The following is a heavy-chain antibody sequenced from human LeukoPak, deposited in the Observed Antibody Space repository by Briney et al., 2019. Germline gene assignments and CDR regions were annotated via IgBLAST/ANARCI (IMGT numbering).Heavy chain of an antibody. CDR2: IYYSGST. CDR3: AGEYYYDSSGYYYGIDY. D-gene: IGHD3-22*01. J-gene: IGHJ4*02. Sequence: PSETLSLTCTVSGGSISSYYWSWIRQPPGKGLEWIGYIYYSGSTNYNPSLKSRVTISVDTSKNQFSLKLSSVTAADTAVYYCAGEYYYDSSGYYYGIDYWGQGTLVTVSS. V-gene: IGHV4-59*01. CDR1: GGSISSYY.